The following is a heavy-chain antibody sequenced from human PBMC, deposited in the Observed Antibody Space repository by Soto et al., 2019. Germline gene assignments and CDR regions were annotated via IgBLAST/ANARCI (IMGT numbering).Heavy chain of an antibody. V-gene: IGHV4-39*01. D-gene: IGHD5-18*01. Sequence: SETLSLTCNVSGGSIGRSSYYWAWNRQSPGKGLEWIGSIYYTGSTTYYNPSLKSRVTISVDRAKNQFSLKLTSVTAADTAMYYCVRHSGYSSSWGEFDPWGQGTLVTVYS. CDR1: GGSIGRSSYY. CDR2: IYYTGSTT. J-gene: IGHJ5*02. CDR3: VRHSGYSSSWGEFDP.